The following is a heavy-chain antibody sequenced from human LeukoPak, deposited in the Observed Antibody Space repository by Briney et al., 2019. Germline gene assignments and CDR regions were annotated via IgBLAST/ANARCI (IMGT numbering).Heavy chain of an antibody. V-gene: IGHV3-21*01. Sequence: TGGSLRLSCVASGFTFSSYSMNWVRQAPGKGLEWVSSISSSSSYIYYADSGKGRFTISRDKAKNSLYLQMNSLRAEDTAVYYCARGDRDLYCSSTSCYPVLGGQGTLVTVSS. CDR2: ISSSSSYI. J-gene: IGHJ4*02. D-gene: IGHD2-2*01. CDR3: ARGDRDLYCSSTSCYPVL. CDR1: GFTFSSYS.